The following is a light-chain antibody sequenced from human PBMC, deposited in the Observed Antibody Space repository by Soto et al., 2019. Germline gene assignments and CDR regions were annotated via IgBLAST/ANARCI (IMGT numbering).Light chain of an antibody. CDR3: ATWDDSMSGV. CDR1: SSNIGSNF. Sequence: QLVLTQPPSASGTPGQRVTISCSGSSSNIGSNFVYWYQQFPGTAPKLLINRNDQRPSGVPDRFSGSKSGTSASLAISGLRSEDEADYYCATWDDSMSGVFGGGTKVTVL. J-gene: IGLJ2*01. CDR2: RND. V-gene: IGLV1-47*01.